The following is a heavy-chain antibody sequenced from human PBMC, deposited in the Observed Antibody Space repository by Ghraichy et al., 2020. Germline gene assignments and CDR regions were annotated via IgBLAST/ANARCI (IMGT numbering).Heavy chain of an antibody. CDR1: GGSISSSSYY. D-gene: IGHD5-24*01. V-gene: IGHV4-39*01. Sequence: SETLSLTCTVSGGSISSSSYYWGWIRQPPGKGLEWIGSIYYSGSTYYNPSLKSRVTISVDTSKNQFSLKLSSVTAADTAVYYCALIGERRWLQFGEVYNWFDPWGQGTLVTVSS. J-gene: IGHJ5*02. CDR3: ALIGERRWLQFGEVYNWFDP. CDR2: IYYSGST.